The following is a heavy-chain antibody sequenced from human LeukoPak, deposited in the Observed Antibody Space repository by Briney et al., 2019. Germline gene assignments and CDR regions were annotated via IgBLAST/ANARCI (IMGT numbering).Heavy chain of an antibody. CDR1: GGSISSYY. D-gene: IGHD3-9*01. CDR3: AGTPLRYFDWLSSRGGRPRSYWYFDL. CDR2: IYYSGST. V-gene: IGHV4-59*01. Sequence: PSETLSLTCTVSGGSISSYYWSWIRQPPGKGLEWIGYIYYSGSTNYNPSLKNRVTISVDTSKNQFSLKLSSVTAADTAVYYCAGTPLRYFDWLSSRGGRPRSYWYFDLWGRGTLVTVSS. J-gene: IGHJ2*01.